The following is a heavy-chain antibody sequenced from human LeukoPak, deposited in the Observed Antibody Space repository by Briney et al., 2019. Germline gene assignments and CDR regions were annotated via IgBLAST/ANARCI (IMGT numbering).Heavy chain of an antibody. CDR1: GYSISSGYY. CDR2: IYHSGSA. V-gene: IGHV4-38-2*02. D-gene: IGHD3-10*01. J-gene: IGHJ4*02. CDR3: AGASYGSGSYGGYYFDY. Sequence: SETLSLTCTVSGYSISSGYYWGWIRPPPGKGLEWIGIIYHSGSAYYNPSLKSRVTISVDTSKNQFSLKLSSVTAADTAVYYCAGASYGSGSYGGYYFDYWGQGTLVTVSS.